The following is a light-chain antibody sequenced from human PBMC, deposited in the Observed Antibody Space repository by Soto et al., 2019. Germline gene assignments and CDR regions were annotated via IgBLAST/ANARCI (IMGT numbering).Light chain of an antibody. CDR2: EVS. CDR3: SSYAGRNTLV. CDR1: SSGVGGYNY. Sequence: QSALTQPPSASGSPGQSGTISCTGTSSGVGGYNYVSWYQQHPGKVPKLMIYEVSKRPSGVPDRFSGSKSGNTASLTVSGLHAEDEADYYCSSYAGRNTLVFGGRTQLTVL. J-gene: IGLJ2*01. V-gene: IGLV2-8*01.